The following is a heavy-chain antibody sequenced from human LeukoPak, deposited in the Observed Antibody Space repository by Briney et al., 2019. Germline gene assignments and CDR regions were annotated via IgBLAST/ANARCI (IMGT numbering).Heavy chain of an antibody. J-gene: IGHJ4*02. V-gene: IGHV3-30-3*01. D-gene: IGHD6-13*01. CDR1: GFTFSSYA. CDR2: ISYDGSNK. CDR3: AREAAAGQGYFDY. Sequence: GGSLRLSCAASGFTFSSYAMHWVRQAPGKGLXXXAVISYDGSNKYYADSVKGRFTISRDNSKNTLYLQMNSLRAEDTAVYYCAREAAAGQGYFDYWGQGTLVTVSS.